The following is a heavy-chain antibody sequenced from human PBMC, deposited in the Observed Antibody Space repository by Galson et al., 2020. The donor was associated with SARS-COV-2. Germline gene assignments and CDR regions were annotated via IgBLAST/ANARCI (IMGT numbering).Heavy chain of an antibody. J-gene: IGHJ5*02. V-gene: IGHV3-7*04. CDR3: VRGGSGRSSHEGS. Sequence: GESLKISCATSGFTFNNDWMSWVRQAPGKGPECIAVINTDGSQGHYVDSVRGRFTISRDNAKNSLFLQMNSLRAEDTAVYYCVRGGSGRSSHEGSWGQGTLVIVSS. CDR1: GFTFNNDW. D-gene: IGHD1-26*01. CDR2: INTDGSQG.